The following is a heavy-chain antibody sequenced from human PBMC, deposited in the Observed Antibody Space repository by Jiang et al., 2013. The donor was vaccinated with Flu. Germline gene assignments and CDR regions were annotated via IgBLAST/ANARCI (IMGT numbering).Heavy chain of an antibody. V-gene: IGHV3-30*18. J-gene: IGHJ4*02. CDR3: AKVPIVGATTSGY. CDR1: GFTFSSYG. CDR2: ISYDGSNK. D-gene: IGHD1-26*01. Sequence: LESGGGVVQPGRSLRLSCAASGFTFSSYGMHWVRQAPGKGLEWVAVISYDGSNKYYADSVKGRFTISRDNSKNTLYLQMNSLRAEDTAVYYCAKVPIVGATTSGYWGQGTLVTVSS.